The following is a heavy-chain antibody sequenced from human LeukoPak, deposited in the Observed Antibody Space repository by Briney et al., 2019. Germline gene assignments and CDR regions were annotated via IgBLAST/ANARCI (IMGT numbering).Heavy chain of an antibody. Sequence: GASVKVSCKVSRYTLPELSMHWVRQAPGKGLEWMGGFDPEDGETIYAQKFQGRVTMTEDTSTDTAYMELSSVTAADTAVYYCARVHLRRTMVRGVASYFDYWGQGTLVTVSS. CDR3: ARVHLRRTMVRGVASYFDY. CDR2: FDPEDGET. D-gene: IGHD3-10*01. CDR1: RYTLPELS. J-gene: IGHJ4*02. V-gene: IGHV1-24*01.